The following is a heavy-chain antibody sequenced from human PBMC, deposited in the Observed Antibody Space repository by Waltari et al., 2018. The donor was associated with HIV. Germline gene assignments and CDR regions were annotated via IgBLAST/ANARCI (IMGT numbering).Heavy chain of an antibody. CDR3: ARGRYYGMDV. V-gene: IGHV3-74*01. CDR1: VFTFSTFC. Sequence: EVQLVESGGGFVQPGGSLRLSCAATVFTFSTFCTHLVRQTPGKGLVWVSGINSDGSSTTYADSVKGRFTISRDNPKNTLYLQMSSLRAEDTAVYFCARGRYYGMDVWGQGTTVTVSS. J-gene: IGHJ6*02. CDR2: INSDGSST.